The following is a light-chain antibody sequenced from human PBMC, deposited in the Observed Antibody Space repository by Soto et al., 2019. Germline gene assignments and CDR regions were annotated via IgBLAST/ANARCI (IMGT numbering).Light chain of an antibody. Sequence: QSVLTQPRSVSGSPGQSVAISCTGTSSDVGRYNYVSWYQQLPDKPPKLIIRDVTKRPSGVPDRFSGSKSGNTASLTISGLQADDEADYYCSSYTSSNFWVFGEGTQLTVL. CDR1: SSDVGRYNY. CDR3: SSYTSSNFWV. CDR2: DVT. J-gene: IGLJ3*02. V-gene: IGLV2-11*01.